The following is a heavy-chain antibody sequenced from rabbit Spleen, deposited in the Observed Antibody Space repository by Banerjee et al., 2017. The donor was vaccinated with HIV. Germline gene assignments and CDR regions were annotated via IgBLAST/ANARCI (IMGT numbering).Heavy chain of an antibody. D-gene: IGHD1-1*01. Sequence: QSLEESGGGLVQPEGSLALTCKASGFTISSSYYMCWVRQAPGKGLECIACIYGGSSGSTYYASWAKGRFTFSKTSSTTVTLQMTSLTAADTATYFCARDLDGVIGWNFGWWGPGTLVTVS. CDR2: IYGGSSGST. J-gene: IGHJ4*01. CDR3: ARDLDGVIGWNFGW. V-gene: IGHV1S40*01. CDR1: GFTISSSYY.